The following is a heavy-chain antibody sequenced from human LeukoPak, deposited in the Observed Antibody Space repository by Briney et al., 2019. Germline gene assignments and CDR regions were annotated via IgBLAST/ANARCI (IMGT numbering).Heavy chain of an antibody. CDR2: INPNNGGGT. CDR3: ARSSQPGYYYDSSGYLY. V-gene: IGHV1-2*02. J-gene: IGHJ4*02. Sequence: ASVKVSCKASGYTFTGYYMHWVRQAPGQGLEWMGWINPNNGGGTNYAQKFQGRVTMTRDTSISTAYMELSRLGSDDTAVYYCARSSQPGYYYDSSGYLYWGQGTQVTVSS. D-gene: IGHD3-22*01. CDR1: GYTFTGYY.